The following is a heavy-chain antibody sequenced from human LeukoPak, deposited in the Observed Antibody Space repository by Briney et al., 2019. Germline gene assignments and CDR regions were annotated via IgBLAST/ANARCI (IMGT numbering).Heavy chain of an antibody. CDR1: GFTFNDYA. J-gene: IGHJ6*02. D-gene: IGHD6-19*01. V-gene: IGHV3-23*01. CDR3: AKDWGKVAGIYYYYGMDV. Sequence: PAGGSLRLSCAISGFTFNDYAMSWVRQAPGKGLEWVSAISGSGGSTYYADSVKGRFTISRDNSKNTLYLQMNSLRAEDTAVYYCAKDWGKVAGIYYYYGMDVWGQGTTVTVSS. CDR2: ISGSGGST.